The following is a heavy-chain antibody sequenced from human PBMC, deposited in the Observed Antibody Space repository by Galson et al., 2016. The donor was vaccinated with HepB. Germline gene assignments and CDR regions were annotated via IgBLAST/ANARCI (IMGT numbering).Heavy chain of an antibody. CDR3: AKDITIAMASSVYLHF. CDR1: GFIFHDFA. CDR2: INWNGASS. Sequence: SLRLSCATSGFIFHDFAMHWVRQAPGKGLEWLSSINWNGASSSYAASVKGRFTISIDNAENTLYLQMNSLRPEDSAFYYCAKDITIAMASSVYLHFWGQGTLGTVSP. D-gene: IGHD5/OR15-5a*01. J-gene: IGHJ1*01. V-gene: IGHV3-9*01.